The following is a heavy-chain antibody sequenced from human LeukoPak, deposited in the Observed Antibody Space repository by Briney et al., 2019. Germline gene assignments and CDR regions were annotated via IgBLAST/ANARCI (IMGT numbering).Heavy chain of an antibody. CDR1: GGTFSSYG. J-gene: IGHJ4*02. CDR2: IIPIFGTA. D-gene: IGHD6-6*01. V-gene: IGHV1-69*06. CDR3: ARGVHIAARQKGTSFDY. Sequence: SVKVSCKASGGTFSSYGISWVRQAPGQGLEWMGGIIPIFGTANYAQKFQGRVTITADKSTSTAYMELSSLRSEDTAVYYCARGVHIAARQKGTSFDYWGQGTLVTVSS.